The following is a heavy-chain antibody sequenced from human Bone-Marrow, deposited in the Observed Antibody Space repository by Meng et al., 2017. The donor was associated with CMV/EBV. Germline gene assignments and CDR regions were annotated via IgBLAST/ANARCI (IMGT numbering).Heavy chain of an antibody. CDR2: INGGGGGT. J-gene: IGHJ3*02. D-gene: IGHD3-22*01. CDR3: AKPPTMKIVPDTFHI. V-gene: IGHV3-23*01. Sequence: ETLSLTCAASGFNFNFYAMSWVRQAPGKGLQWVSGINGGGGGTYYTDSVKGRFAISRDNSKNMLYLQMNSLRAEDTAIYYCAKPPTMKIVPDTFHIWGQGTMVTVSS. CDR1: GFNFNFYA.